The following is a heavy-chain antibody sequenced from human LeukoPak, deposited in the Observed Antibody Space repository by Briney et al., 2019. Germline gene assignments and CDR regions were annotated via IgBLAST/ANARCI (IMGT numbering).Heavy chain of an antibody. V-gene: IGHV1-18*01. D-gene: IGHD3-22*01. Sequence: ASVKVSCKASGYTFTSYGISWVRQAPGQGLEWMGWISAYNGNTNYAQKLQGRVTMSTDTSTSTAYMELRSLRSDDTAVYYCARGGRYYYDSSGFAYWGQGTLVTVSS. J-gene: IGHJ4*02. CDR2: ISAYNGNT. CDR3: ARGGRYYYDSSGFAY. CDR1: GYTFTSYG.